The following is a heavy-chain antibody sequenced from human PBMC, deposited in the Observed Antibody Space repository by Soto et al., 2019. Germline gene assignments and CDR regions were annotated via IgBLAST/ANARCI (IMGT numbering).Heavy chain of an antibody. D-gene: IGHD6-19*01. Sequence: PGGSLRLSCAASGFTFSSYAMSWVRQAPGKGLEWVSAISGSGGSTYYADSVKGRFTISRDNSKNTLYLQMNNLRTEDTAVYYCAKGALRVAVAGTFDHWGQGTLVTVSS. J-gene: IGHJ4*02. CDR1: GFTFSSYA. V-gene: IGHV3-23*01. CDR2: ISGSGGST. CDR3: AKGALRVAVAGTFDH.